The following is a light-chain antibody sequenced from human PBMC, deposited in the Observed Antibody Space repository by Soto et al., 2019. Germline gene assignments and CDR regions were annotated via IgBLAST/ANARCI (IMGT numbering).Light chain of an antibody. CDR2: RNT. CDR1: RSNIGNNY. J-gene: IGLJ1*01. V-gene: IGLV1-47*01. Sequence: QSVLTQPPSASGTPGQTVTISCSGSRSNIGNNYVCWYQQLPGAAPKLLIYRNTQRPSGVPDRFSGSKSGTAASLAISGLRSEDEADSFCEAWDDSLSGHVFGTGTKVTVL. CDR3: EAWDDSLSGHV.